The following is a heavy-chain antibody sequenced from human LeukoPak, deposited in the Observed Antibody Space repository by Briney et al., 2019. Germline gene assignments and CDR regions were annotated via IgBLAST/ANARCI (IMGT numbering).Heavy chain of an antibody. J-gene: IGHJ4*02. CDR2: IYYTGNT. CDR3: ARQTGSGLFILP. CDR1: GVSISGSYSY. D-gene: IGHD3/OR15-3a*01. V-gene: IGHV4-39*01. Sequence: SETLSLTCTVSGVSISGSYSYWGWIRQPPGMGLEWIGSIYYTGNTYYNASLKSQVSISIDTSKNQFSLKLTSVTAADTAVYYCARQTGSGLFILPGGQGTLVTVSS.